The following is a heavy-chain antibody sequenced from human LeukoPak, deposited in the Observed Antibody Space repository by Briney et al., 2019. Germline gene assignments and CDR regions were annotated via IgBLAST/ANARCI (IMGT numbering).Heavy chain of an antibody. CDR1: GFTFSSYG. CDR2: ISYDGSNK. V-gene: IGHV3-30*18. D-gene: IGHD3-10*01. CDR3: AKAALLWFGEFYFDY. Sequence: GGSLRLSCAASGFTFSSYGMHWVRRAPGKGLEWVAVISYDGSNKYYADSVKGRFTISRDNSKNTLYLQMNSLRAEDTAVYHCAKAALLWFGEFYFDYWGQGTLVTVSS. J-gene: IGHJ4*02.